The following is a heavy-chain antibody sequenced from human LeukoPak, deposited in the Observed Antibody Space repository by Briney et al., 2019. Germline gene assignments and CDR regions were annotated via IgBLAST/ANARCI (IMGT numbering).Heavy chain of an antibody. D-gene: IGHD1-26*01. V-gene: IGHV3-23*01. J-gene: IGHJ4*02. CDR1: GFTFNRYW. CDR2: ISGSGGST. CDR3: AGCLVGAKVLFDY. Sequence: PGGSLRLPCAASGFTFNRYWMHWVRQVPGKGLEWVSAISGSGGSTYYADSVKGRFTISRDNSKNTLYLQMNSLRAEDTAVYYCAGCLVGAKVLFDYWGQGTLVTVSS.